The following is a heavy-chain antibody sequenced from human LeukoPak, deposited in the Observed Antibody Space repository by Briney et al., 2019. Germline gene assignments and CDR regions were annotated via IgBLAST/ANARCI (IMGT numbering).Heavy chain of an antibody. Sequence: ASVKVSCKVSGYTLTELSMHWVRQAPGKGLGWMGGFDPEDGETIYAQKFQGRVTMTEDTSTDTAYMELSSLRSEDTAVYYCATAVVTATTYYFDYWGQGTLVTVSS. D-gene: IGHD2-21*02. CDR2: FDPEDGET. CDR3: ATAVVTATTYYFDY. J-gene: IGHJ4*02. CDR1: GYTLTELS. V-gene: IGHV1-24*01.